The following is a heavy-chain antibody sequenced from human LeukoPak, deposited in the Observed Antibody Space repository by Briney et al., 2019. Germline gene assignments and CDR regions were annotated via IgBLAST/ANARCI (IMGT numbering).Heavy chain of an antibody. CDR1: GGTFSSYT. CDR3: ARGRRIRRWGRYYYGSGSSKPNYYFDY. J-gene: IGHJ4*02. V-gene: IGHV1-69*02. D-gene: IGHD3-10*01. Sequence: ASVKVSCKASGGTFSSYTISWVRQAPGQGLEWMGRIIPILGIANYAQKFQGRVTITADKSTSTAYMELSSLRSEDTAVYYCARGRRIRRWGRYYYGSGSSKPNYYFDYWGQGTLVTVSS. CDR2: IIPILGIA.